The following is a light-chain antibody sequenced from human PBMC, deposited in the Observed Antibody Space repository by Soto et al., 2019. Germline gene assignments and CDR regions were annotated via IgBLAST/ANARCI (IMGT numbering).Light chain of an antibody. CDR2: DVN. CDR3: CAYSTSGTHV. Sequence: QSVLTQPASVSGSPGQSITFSCTGTSSDVGSYDYVSWHQQHPGKAPKLIIYDVNNRPSGVPSRFSGSKSGNTASLIISGLQTEDEPDYYCCAYSTSGTHVFGTGTKLTVL. J-gene: IGLJ1*01. CDR1: SSDVGSYDY. V-gene: IGLV2-14*03.